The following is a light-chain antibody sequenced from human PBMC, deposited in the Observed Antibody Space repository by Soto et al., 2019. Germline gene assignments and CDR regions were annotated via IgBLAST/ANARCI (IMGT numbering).Light chain of an antibody. CDR3: AAWDDRHVV. V-gene: IGLV1-44*01. J-gene: IGLJ2*01. CDR2: SNN. Sequence: QSVLTQPPSASGTPGQRVTISCSGSSSNIGSNTVNWYQQLPGTAPKLLIYSNNQRPSGVPDRFSGSKSGTSASLAISGLQSEDEADYYCAAWDDRHVVFGGGTKLTV. CDR1: SSNIGSNT.